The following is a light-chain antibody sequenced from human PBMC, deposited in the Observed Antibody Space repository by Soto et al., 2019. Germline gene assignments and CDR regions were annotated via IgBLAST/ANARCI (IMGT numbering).Light chain of an antibody. CDR3: QHYNSYSEA. J-gene: IGKJ1*01. CDR1: HTISDY. Sequence: DIQMTQSPSSLSASVGDRVTITCRASHTISDYLNWYQQKAGQAPKLLISAASTLQSGVPSRFSGSGSGTDFTLTINSLRPEDFATYYCQHYNSYSEAFGQRTKVDIK. CDR2: AAS. V-gene: IGKV1-39*01.